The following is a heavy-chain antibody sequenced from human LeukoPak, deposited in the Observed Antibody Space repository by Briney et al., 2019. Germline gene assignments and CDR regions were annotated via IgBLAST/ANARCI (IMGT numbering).Heavy chain of an antibody. V-gene: IGHV1-69*05. CDR1: GYTFTSYD. J-gene: IGHJ3*02. CDR3: ARRGRYVGDAFDI. D-gene: IGHD1-14*01. Sequence: SVKVSCKASGYTFTSYDINWVRQAPGQGLEWMGRIIPIFGTANYAQKFQGRVTITTDESTSTAYMELSSLRSEDTAVYYCARRGRYVGDAFDIWGQGTMVTVSS. CDR2: IIPIFGTA.